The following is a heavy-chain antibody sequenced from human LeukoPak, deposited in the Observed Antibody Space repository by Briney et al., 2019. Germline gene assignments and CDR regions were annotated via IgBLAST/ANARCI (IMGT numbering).Heavy chain of an antibody. V-gene: IGHV3-23*01. D-gene: IGHD1-26*01. J-gene: IGHJ4*02. Sequence: GGSLRLSCAASGFTFSSYAMSWVRQAPGKGLEWVSSISGSGGSTYYADSVKGRFIISRDISKNTLYLQMNSLRAEDTAVYYCARGAWELLGYYDYWGQGTLVTVSS. CDR2: ISGSGGST. CDR3: ARGAWELLGYYDY. CDR1: GFTFSSYA.